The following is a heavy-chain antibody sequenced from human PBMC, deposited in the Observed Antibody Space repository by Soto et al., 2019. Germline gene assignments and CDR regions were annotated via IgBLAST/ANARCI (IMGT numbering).Heavy chain of an antibody. CDR2: IIPIFGTA. CDR3: ASGGVMEWFGEPLNGDDAFDI. Sequence: SVKVSCKASGGTFSSYAISWVRQAPGQGLEWMGGIIPIFGTANYAQKFQGRVTITADESKSTAYMELSSLRSEDTAVYYCASGGVMEWFGEPLNGDDAFDIWGQGTMVTVSS. CDR1: GGTFSSYA. J-gene: IGHJ3*02. V-gene: IGHV1-69*13. D-gene: IGHD3-10*01.